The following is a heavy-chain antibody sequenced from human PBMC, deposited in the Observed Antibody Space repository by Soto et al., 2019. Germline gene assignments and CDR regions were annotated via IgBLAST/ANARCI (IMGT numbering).Heavy chain of an antibody. CDR1: GDSVSSSYYY. D-gene: IGHD6-13*01. Sequence: SETLSLTCTVSGDSVSSSYYYWGLIRQPPGKGLEWIGSIFYSGSTYYNPSLKSRVTISVDTSKNQFSLKLSSVTAADTAVYYCARRGSSRQIYHYGMDVWGPGTTVTVSS. CDR3: ARRGSSRQIYHYGMDV. J-gene: IGHJ6*02. V-gene: IGHV4-39*01. CDR2: IFYSGST.